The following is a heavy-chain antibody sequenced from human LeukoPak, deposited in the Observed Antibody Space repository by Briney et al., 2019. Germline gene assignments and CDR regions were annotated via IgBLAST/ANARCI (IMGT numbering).Heavy chain of an antibody. Sequence: SETLSLTCTVSGGSLSSYYWSWIRQPPGKGLEWIGYIYYSGTTNYNPSLKSQVSMSVDTSKSQFSLEVSSVTAADAAVYYCARHGFRAGGTWIFDYWGQGILVTVSS. J-gene: IGHJ4*02. CDR2: IYYSGTT. CDR3: ARHGFRAGGTWIFDY. CDR1: GGSLSSYY. D-gene: IGHD5-12*01. V-gene: IGHV4-59*08.